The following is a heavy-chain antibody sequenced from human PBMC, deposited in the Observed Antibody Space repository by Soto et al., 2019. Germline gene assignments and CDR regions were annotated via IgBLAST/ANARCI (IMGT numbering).Heavy chain of an antibody. J-gene: IGHJ4*02. Sequence: QVQLVESGGGVVQPGTSLRLSCVGSGFTFRRYVIHWVRQAPGQGLEWVALTSYDGSNNFYGDSVKGRFTISRDNARNKLELQMDSMRLEDTALYYCARWGTTGGLDVWGQGTLVSVSS. V-gene: IGHV3-33*05. CDR2: TSYDGSNN. D-gene: IGHD3-16*01. CDR1: GFTFRRYV. CDR3: ARWGTTGGLDV.